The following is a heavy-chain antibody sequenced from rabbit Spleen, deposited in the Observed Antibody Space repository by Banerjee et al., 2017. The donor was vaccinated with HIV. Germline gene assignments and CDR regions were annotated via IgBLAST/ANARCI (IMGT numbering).Heavy chain of an antibody. V-gene: IGHV1S40*01. CDR2: IGAGITYTT. J-gene: IGHJ6*01. Sequence: QSLEESGGDLVKPGAALTLTCTASGFSFSYNDYMCWVRQPPGKGPEWIACIGAGITYTTYYATWAKGRFTISKTSSTTVTLQMTSLTAADTATYFCARDSGTSFSSYGMDLWG. CDR1: GFSFSYNDY. CDR3: ARDSGTSFSSYGMDL. D-gene: IGHD8-1*01.